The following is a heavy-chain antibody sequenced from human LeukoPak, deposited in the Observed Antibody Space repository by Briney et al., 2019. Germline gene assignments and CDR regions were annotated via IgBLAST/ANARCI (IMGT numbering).Heavy chain of an antibody. V-gene: IGHV4-34*01. Sequence: SETLSLTCAVYGGSFSGYYWSWIRQPPGKGLEWIGEINHSGSTNYNPSLKSRVTISVDTSKNQFSLKLSSVTAADTAVYYCARVSTSGWYDVVDYWGQGTLVTVSS. CDR1: GGSFSGYY. J-gene: IGHJ4*02. CDR2: INHSGST. D-gene: IGHD6-19*01. CDR3: ARVSTSGWYDVVDY.